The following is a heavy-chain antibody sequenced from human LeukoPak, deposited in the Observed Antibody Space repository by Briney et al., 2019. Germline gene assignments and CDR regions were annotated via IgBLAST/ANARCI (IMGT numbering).Heavy chain of an antibody. V-gene: IGHV3-13*01. D-gene: IGHD3-10*01. J-gene: IGHJ4*02. CDR2: IGTAGNT. CDR3: AKDAQYGSGSYYWVY. CDR1: GFTFSSHD. Sequence: PGGSLRLSCAASGFTFSSHDMHWVGQPTGQGLEWVSVIGTAGNTYYADSVKGRFTISRDNSKNTLYLQMNSLRADDTAVYYCAKDAQYGSGSYYWVYWGQGTLVTVSS.